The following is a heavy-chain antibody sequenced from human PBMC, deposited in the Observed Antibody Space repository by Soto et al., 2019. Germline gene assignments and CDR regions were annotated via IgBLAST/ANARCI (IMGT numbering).Heavy chain of an antibody. CDR2: IYYSGST. J-gene: IGHJ5*02. V-gene: IGHV4-59*08. CDR3: ASLPYCSGGSCYSGWFDP. Sequence: QVQLQESGPGLVKPSETLSLTCTVSGGSISSYYWSWIRQPPGKGLEWIGYIYYSGSTNYNPSLTRRGTISVATSTNQFSLKLSSVTAADTAVYYCASLPYCSGGSCYSGWFDPWGQGTLVTVSS. D-gene: IGHD2-15*01. CDR1: GGSISSYY.